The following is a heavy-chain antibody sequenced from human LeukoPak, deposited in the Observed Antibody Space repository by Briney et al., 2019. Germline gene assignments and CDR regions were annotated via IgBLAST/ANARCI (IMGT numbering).Heavy chain of an antibody. CDR1: GFTFSTYA. J-gene: IGHJ5*02. CDR3: ARIRRFPNWFDP. Sequence: HPGRSLRLSCAASGFTFSTYAMHWVRQGLDKGLEWVAVISYDGSNKYYADSVKGRFTISRDNSENTLYLQMSSLSAEDTAVYYCARIRRFPNWFDPWGQGTLVTVSS. D-gene: IGHD2-21*01. V-gene: IGHV3-30-3*01. CDR2: ISYDGSNK.